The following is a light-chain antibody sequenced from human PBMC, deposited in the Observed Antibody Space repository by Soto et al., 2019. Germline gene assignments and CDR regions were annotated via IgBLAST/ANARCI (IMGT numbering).Light chain of an antibody. V-gene: IGKV1D-12*01. CDR1: QDINTF. CDR3: QQADSFPLT. CDR2: GAS. Sequence: DIQMTQSPSSVSASIGGTATLSCRASQDINTFLAWYQQKPGKAPKLLIYGASTLESGVPARFSGRGSGTDFTLTISSLQPEDFATYFCQQADSFPLTFGGGTKVDIK. J-gene: IGKJ4*01.